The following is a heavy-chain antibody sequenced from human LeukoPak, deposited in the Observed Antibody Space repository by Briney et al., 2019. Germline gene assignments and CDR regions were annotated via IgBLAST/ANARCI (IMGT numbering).Heavy chain of an antibody. Sequence: GGSLRLSCAASGFTLSDCAMHWVRQASGKGLEWVGLIRTKGANYATAYAASVKGRFIISRDDSSNMAYPQMNSLKNDDTAVYYCTRDGGSYSHLDNWGPGTRVTVSS. D-gene: IGHD1-26*01. CDR1: GFTLSDCA. CDR3: TRDGGSYSHLDN. J-gene: IGHJ4*02. CDR2: IRTKGANYAT. V-gene: IGHV3-73*01.